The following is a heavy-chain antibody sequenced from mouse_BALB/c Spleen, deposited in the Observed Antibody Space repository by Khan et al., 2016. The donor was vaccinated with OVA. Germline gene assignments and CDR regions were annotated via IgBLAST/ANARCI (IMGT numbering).Heavy chain of an antibody. J-gene: IGHJ4*01. V-gene: IGHV2-6-7*01. CDR2: IWGDGST. Sequence: VELVESGPGLVVPSQSLSITCTVSGFSLTGYGVNWVRQPPGKGLEWLGMIWGDGSTDYNSALKSRLNLSKDNSKSQVFLTMNSLQTDDTARYYCARAYDGNYREAMDYWGHGTSVTVSS. D-gene: IGHD2-10*01. CDR1: GFSLTGYG. CDR3: ARAYDGNYREAMDY.